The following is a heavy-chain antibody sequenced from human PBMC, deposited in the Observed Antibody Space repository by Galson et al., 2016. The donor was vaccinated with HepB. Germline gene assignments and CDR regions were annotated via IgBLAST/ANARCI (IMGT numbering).Heavy chain of an antibody. CDR3: ARDRAVVIIGPHPYGMDV. V-gene: IGHV3-33*01. CDR2: IWFDGRNK. D-gene: IGHD3-22*01. Sequence: SLRLSCAASGFTFSSYGMHWVRQAPGKGLEWVAVIWFDGRNKYYPDSVKGRFTISRDNSKNTLYLQMNSLRAEDTAVYYCARDRAVVIIGPHPYGMDVWGQGTTVTVSS. CDR1: GFTFSSYG. J-gene: IGHJ6*02.